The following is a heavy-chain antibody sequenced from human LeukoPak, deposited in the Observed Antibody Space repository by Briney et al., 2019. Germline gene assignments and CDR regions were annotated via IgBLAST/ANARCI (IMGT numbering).Heavy chain of an antibody. J-gene: IGHJ6*03. V-gene: IGHV3-74*01. CDR2: INSDGSST. Sequence: GGSLRLSCAASGFTFSSYWMHWVRQAPGKGLVWVSRINSDGSSTSYADSVKGRFTISRDNAKNTLYLQMNSLRAEDTAVYYCARDIREWLSPSYYYYYMDVWGKGTTVTIS. D-gene: IGHD3-3*01. CDR1: GFTFSSYW. CDR3: ARDIREWLSPSYYYYYMDV.